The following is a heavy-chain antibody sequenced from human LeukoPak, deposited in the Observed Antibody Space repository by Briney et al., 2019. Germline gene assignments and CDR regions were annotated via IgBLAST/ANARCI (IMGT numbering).Heavy chain of an antibody. V-gene: IGHV3-23*01. CDR1: GFTFSSYA. J-gene: IGHJ4*02. CDR2: IGAGGTFT. Sequence: PGGSLRLSCTASGFTFSSYAMNWVRQAPGKGLEWVSGIGAGGTFTYYADSVKGRFTIFRDNSRNTLYLQMNSLRADDTAVYYCAKEIVGAPTPGAYWGQGILVTVSS. D-gene: IGHD1-26*01. CDR3: AKEIVGAPTPGAY.